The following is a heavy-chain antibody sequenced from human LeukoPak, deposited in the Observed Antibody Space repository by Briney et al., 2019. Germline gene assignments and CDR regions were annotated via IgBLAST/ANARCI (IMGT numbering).Heavy chain of an antibody. CDR1: GFIFSNYA. J-gene: IGHJ4*02. CDR2: INSDGTST. D-gene: IGHD1-26*01. Sequence: PGRSLRLSCAASGFIFSNYAMHWVRQAPGKGLVWVSRINSDGTSTSYADSVKGRFTISRDNAKNMLYLEMNSLRVDDTSVYYCVRGAPFDYWGQGTLVTVSS. CDR3: VRGAPFDY. V-gene: IGHV3-74*01.